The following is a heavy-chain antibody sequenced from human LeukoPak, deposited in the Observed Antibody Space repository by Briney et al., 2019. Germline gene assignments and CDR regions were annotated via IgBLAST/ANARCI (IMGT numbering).Heavy chain of an antibody. CDR1: GYTFTSYG. CDR3: ARWGLVAPGTYYYYYMDI. Sequence: ASVKVSCKASGYTFTSYGISWVRQAPGQGLEWMGWINAYNGNTYYAQKFQGRVTMTTDTSTSTAYMELGTLRSDDTAVYYCARWGLVAPGTYYYYYMDIWGKGAKVTVSS. J-gene: IGHJ6*03. V-gene: IGHV1-18*01. D-gene: IGHD2-2*01. CDR2: INAYNGNT.